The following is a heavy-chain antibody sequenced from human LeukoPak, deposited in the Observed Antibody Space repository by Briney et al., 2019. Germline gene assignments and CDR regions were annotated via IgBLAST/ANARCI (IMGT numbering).Heavy chain of an antibody. J-gene: IGHJ3*02. CDR1: GYTFTSYG. CDR2: ISAYNGNT. D-gene: IGHD3-3*01. V-gene: IGHV1-18*01. CDR3: ANFWSVDAFDI. Sequence: GASVKVSCKASGYTFTSYGISWVRQAPGQGLEWMGWISAYNGNTNYAQKFQGRVTMTEDTSTDTAYMELSSLRSEDTAVYYCANFWSVDAFDIWGQGTMVTVSS.